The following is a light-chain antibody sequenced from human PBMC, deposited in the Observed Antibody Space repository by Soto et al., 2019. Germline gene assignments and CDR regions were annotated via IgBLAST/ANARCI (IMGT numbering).Light chain of an antibody. V-gene: IGLV2-14*01. CDR1: SSDVGGYNY. J-gene: IGLJ1*01. CDR3: SSCTSSSTLYV. CDR2: DVS. Sequence: QSALNQPASVSGSPGQSITISCTGTSSDVGGYNYVYWYQQHPGKAPKLMIYDVSNRPSGVSNRFSGSKSGNTASLTISGLQAEDEADYYCSSCTSSSTLYVFGTGTKLTVL.